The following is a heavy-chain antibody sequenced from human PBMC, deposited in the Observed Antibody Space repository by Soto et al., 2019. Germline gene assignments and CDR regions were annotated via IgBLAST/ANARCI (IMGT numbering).Heavy chain of an antibody. CDR2: IWNDGSQK. Sequence: GGSLRLSCAASGFTFKNYGIHWVRQAPGKGLEWVAVIWNDGSQKHYVDSVKGRFTISRDNSKSMLYLQMDSLRAEDTAIYYCAKDRDSYDFFDFWGQGTLVTVSS. CDR3: AKDRDSYDFFDF. J-gene: IGHJ4*02. D-gene: IGHD3-22*01. CDR1: GFTFKNYG. V-gene: IGHV3-33*06.